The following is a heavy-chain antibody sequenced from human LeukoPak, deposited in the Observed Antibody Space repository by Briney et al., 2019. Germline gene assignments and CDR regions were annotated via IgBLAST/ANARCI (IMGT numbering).Heavy chain of an antibody. CDR3: ARSLRDAFDI. CDR2: IIPIFGTA. CDR1: GGTFSSYA. Sequence: SVKVSCKASGGTFSSYAISWVRQAPGQGLEWMGGIIPIFGTANYAQKFQGRVTITTDESTSTAYMELSSLRCEDSAVYYCARSLRDAFDIWGQGTMVTVSS. J-gene: IGHJ3*02. V-gene: IGHV1-69*05.